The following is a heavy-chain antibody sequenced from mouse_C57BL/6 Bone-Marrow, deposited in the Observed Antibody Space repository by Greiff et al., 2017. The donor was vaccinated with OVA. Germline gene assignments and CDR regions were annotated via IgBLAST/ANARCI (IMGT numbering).Heavy chain of an antibody. D-gene: IGHD1-1*01. CDR2: ISSGSSTI. CDR3: ARDYGSPSDFDV. V-gene: IGHV5-17*01. J-gene: IGHJ1*03. Sequence: EVQVVESGGGLVKPGGSLKLSCAASGFTFSDYGMHWVRQAPEKGLEWVAYISSGSSTIYYADTVKGRFTISRDNAKNTLFLQMTRLRSEDTAMYYCARDYGSPSDFDVWGTGTTVTVSS. CDR1: GFTFSDYG.